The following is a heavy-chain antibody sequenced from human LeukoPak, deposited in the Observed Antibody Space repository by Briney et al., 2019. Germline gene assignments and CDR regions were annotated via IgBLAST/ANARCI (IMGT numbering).Heavy chain of an antibody. V-gene: IGHV3-48*03. CDR2: ISSSGSTI. D-gene: IGHD5-18*01. CDR3: ARDLSGIAGYTYGRGIDY. CDR1: GFTFSSYE. Sequence: GGSLRLSCAASGFTFSSYEMNWVRQAPGKGLEWVSYISSSGSTIYYADSVKGRFTISRDNAKNSLYLQMNSLRAEDTAVYYCARDLSGIAGYTYGRGIDYWGQGTPVTVSS. J-gene: IGHJ4*02.